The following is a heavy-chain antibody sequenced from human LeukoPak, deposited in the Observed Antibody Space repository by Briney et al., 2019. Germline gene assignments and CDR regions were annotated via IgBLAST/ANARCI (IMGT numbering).Heavy chain of an antibody. Sequence: GWSLRLSCAASGFTFSNAWMSWVRQAPGKGLEWVGRIKSKTDGGTIDYAAPVKGRFTISRDDSKNTLYLQMNSLKTEDTAVYYCTAENDYGYYFDYWGQGTLVTVSS. D-gene: IGHD4-17*01. CDR1: GFTFSNAW. J-gene: IGHJ4*02. CDR2: IKSKTDGGTI. V-gene: IGHV3-15*01. CDR3: TAENDYGYYFDY.